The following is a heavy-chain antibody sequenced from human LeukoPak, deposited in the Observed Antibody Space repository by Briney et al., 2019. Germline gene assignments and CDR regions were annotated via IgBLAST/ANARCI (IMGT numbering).Heavy chain of an antibody. CDR2: IVPTFDTA. D-gene: IGHD2-2*01. J-gene: IGHJ4*02. V-gene: IGHV1-69*13. Sequence: SVKVSCKAPEDGFTSYGITWVRQAPGQGLEWMGAIVPTFDTADYAQKFQGRLTITADDSTSTVYMELSSLRSEDTAVYYCAREGVVPATYWGQGTLVTVSS. CDR1: EDGFTSYG. CDR3: AREGVVPATY.